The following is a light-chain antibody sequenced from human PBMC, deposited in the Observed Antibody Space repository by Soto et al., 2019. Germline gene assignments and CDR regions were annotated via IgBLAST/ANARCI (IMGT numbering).Light chain of an antibody. V-gene: IGKV1-5*03. Sequence: DIQVTQSPCTLSASVGDRVTITCRASQTISNWLAWYQQKPGKAPKLLIYKASGLESGVPSRFSGSGSGTEFTLTISSLQPDDFATYHCQQYNSYPRTFGQGNKVEIK. CDR2: KAS. J-gene: IGKJ1*01. CDR3: QQYNSYPRT. CDR1: QTISNW.